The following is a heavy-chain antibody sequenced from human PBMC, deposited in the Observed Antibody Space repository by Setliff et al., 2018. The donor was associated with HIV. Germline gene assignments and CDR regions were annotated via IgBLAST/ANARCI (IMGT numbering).Heavy chain of an antibody. CDR3: ARELGVDGAAFDM. D-gene: IGHD3-16*01. V-gene: IGHV3-11*05. CDR1: GFSFSEYY. Sequence: AGGSLRLSCAASGFSFSEYYISWIRQAPGKGLEWLSYVSTSGGYTDYANSVKGRFTISRDNVKNSVDLQINNLRGDDSAVYYCARELGVDGAAFDMWGQGTMVTVSS. CDR2: VSTSGGYT. J-gene: IGHJ3*02.